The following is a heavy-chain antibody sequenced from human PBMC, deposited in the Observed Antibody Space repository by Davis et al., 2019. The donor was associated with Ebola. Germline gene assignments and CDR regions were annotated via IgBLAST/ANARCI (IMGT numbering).Heavy chain of an antibody. CDR1: GYTFTSYG. V-gene: IGHV1-69*06. CDR3: AKDMVSGLWFRESPDDYGMDV. Sequence: SVKVSCKASGYTFTSYGISWVRQAPGQGLEWMGGIIPIFGTANYAQKFQGRVTITADKSTSTAYMELSSLRSEDTAVYYCAKDMVSGLWFRESPDDYGMDVWGQGTTVTVSS. D-gene: IGHD3-10*01. J-gene: IGHJ6*02. CDR2: IIPIFGTA.